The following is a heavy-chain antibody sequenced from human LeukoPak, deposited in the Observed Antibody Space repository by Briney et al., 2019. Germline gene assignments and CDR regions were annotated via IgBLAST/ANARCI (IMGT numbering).Heavy chain of an antibody. Sequence: GGSLRLSCAASGFTFDDYGMSWVRQGPGKGLEWVSGINWNGGSTGYADSVKGRFTISRDNAKNSLYLQMNSLRVEDTALYYCARVDGYDLNSNIDYWAREPWSPSPQ. J-gene: IGHJ4*02. D-gene: IGHD1-14*01. V-gene: IGHV3-20*04. CDR1: GFTFDDYG. CDR3: ARVDGYDLNSNIDY. CDR2: INWNGGST.